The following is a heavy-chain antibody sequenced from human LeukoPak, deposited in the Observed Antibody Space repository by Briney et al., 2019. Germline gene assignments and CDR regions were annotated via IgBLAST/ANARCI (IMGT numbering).Heavy chain of an antibody. CDR1: GGSISSNNYY. D-gene: IGHD2-21*02. V-gene: IGHV4-39*01. CDR2: IFYSGST. Sequence: PSETLSLTCSVSGGSISSNNYYWGWIRQPPGKGLEWIGSIFYSGSTYYNPSLKSRVTISVDTSKNQFSLKLSSVTAADTAVYYCARPGYCGGDCYFWGQGTLVTVSS. CDR3: ARPGYCGGDCYF. J-gene: IGHJ4*02.